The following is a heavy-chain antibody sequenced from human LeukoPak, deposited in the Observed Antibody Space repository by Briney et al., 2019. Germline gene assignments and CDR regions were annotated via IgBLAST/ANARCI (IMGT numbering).Heavy chain of an antibody. CDR1: GYTFTDYY. CDR3: ASLAHFDGSTYYPDF. D-gene: IGHD3-22*01. CDR2: MHPNSGGT. Sequence: ASVKVSCKASGYTFTDYYLHWVRQAPGQGLEWMGWMHPNSGGTNYAQNFQGRVTMTRDTSITTAYMELSRLTSDDTAVYYCASLAHFDGSTYYPDFWGQGTLVTVSS. V-gene: IGHV1-2*02. J-gene: IGHJ4*02.